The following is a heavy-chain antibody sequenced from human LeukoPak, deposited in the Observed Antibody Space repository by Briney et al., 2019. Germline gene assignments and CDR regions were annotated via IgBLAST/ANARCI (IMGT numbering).Heavy chain of an antibody. Sequence: SETLSLTCSVSGGSISSYYWSWIRQPAGKGLEWIGRIYTSGSTNYNPSLKSRVTMSVDTSKNQFSLKLSSVTAADTAVYYCARGFRGRDIVVVPAAIREEFGFDYWGQGTLVTVSS. CDR1: GGSISSYY. V-gene: IGHV4-4*07. CDR3: ARGFRGRDIVVVPAAIREEFGFDY. D-gene: IGHD2-2*02. J-gene: IGHJ4*02. CDR2: IYTSGST.